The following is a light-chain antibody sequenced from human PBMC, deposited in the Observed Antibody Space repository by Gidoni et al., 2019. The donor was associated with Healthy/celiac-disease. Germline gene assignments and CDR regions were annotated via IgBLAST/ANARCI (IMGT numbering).Light chain of an antibody. CDR3: QQFRT. V-gene: IGKV3-20*01. CDR2: GAS. J-gene: IGKJ1*01. Sequence: DIVLTQSPGPLALSPGERATLSCRASQSVSSSYLAWYQQKPGQAPRLLIYGASSRATGIPDRFSGSGSGTDFTLTISRLEPEDFAVYYCQQFRTFGQGTKVEIK. CDR1: QSVSSSY.